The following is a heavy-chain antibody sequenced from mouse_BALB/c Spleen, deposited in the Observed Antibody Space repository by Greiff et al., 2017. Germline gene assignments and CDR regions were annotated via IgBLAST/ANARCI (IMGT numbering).Heavy chain of an antibody. CDR3: ASYYRYDDAWFAY. D-gene: IGHD2-14*01. CDR1: GYTFTDYN. Sequence: EVQLQQSGPELVKPGASVKISCKASGYTFTDYNMHWVKQSHGKSLEWIGYIYPYNGGTGYNQKFKSKATLTVDNSSSTAYMELRSLTSEDSAVYYCASYYRYDDAWFAYWGQGTLVTVSA. CDR2: IYPYNGGT. V-gene: IGHV1S29*02. J-gene: IGHJ3*01.